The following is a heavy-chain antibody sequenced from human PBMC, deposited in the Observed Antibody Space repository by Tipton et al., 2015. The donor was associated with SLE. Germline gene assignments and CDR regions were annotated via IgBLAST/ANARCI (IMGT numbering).Heavy chain of an antibody. D-gene: IGHD1-26*01. V-gene: IGHV3-23*01. J-gene: IGHJ4*02. CDR2: ISGSDGNT. Sequence: SLRLSCAASGFTFSSYAMSWVRQAPGKGLEWVSAISGSDGNTNYAQKLQGRVTMTTDTSTSTAYMELRSLRSDDTAVYYCARSGSFDYWGQGTLVTVSS. CDR3: ARSGSFDY. CDR1: GFTFSSYA.